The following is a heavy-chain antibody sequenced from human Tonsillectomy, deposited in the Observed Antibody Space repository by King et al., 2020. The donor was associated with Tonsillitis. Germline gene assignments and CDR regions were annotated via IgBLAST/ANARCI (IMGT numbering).Heavy chain of an antibody. CDR2: INHSEST. J-gene: IGHJ4*02. CDR1: GGSFSDYY. Sequence: QVQLQQWGAGLLKPSETLSLTCAVYGGSFSDYYWSWIRQPPGKGLEWIGEINHSESTNYNASLKSRVPISVDTSKKQFSLKLSTVTDADTAVYYCARVTRFGEFLIDYGGQGTLVTVSS. CDR3: ARVTRFGEFLIDY. D-gene: IGHD3-10*02. V-gene: IGHV4-34*01.